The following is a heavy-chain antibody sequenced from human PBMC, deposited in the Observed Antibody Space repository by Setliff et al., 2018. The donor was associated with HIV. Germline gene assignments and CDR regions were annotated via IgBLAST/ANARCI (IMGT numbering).Heavy chain of an antibody. CDR3: ARDLAWPGYFDY. CDR1: GGSINDQY. V-gene: IGHV4-59*11. CDR2: VDYSGST. Sequence: SETLSLTCSVPGGSINDQYFSWIRQPPGKGLEWIGSVDYSGSTKHNPSLNSRGTISVDKSKNQFSLKLSSVTAADTAVYYCARDLAWPGYFDYWGQGTLVTVSS. D-gene: IGHD3-10*01. J-gene: IGHJ4*02.